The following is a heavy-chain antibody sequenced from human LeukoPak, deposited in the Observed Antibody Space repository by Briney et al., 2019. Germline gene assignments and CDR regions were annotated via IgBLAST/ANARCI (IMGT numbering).Heavy chain of an antibody. CDR1: ERTVGNDA. Sequence: GGCLIDCSAAAERTVGNDAISRFRQDPGKRMEWVSAISGSGGSTYYADSVKGRFTISRDNSKNTLYLQMNSLRAEDTAVYYCAIEPRVLRYFDWLPPTNQRPDYWGQGTLVTVSS. D-gene: IGHD3-9*01. J-gene: IGHJ4*02. CDR3: AIEPRVLRYFDWLPPTNQRPDY. CDR2: ISGSGGST. V-gene: IGHV3-23*01.